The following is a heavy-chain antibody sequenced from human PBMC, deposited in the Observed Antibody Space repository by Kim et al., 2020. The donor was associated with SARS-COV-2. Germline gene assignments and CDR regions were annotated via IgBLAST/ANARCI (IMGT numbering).Heavy chain of an antibody. CDR2: IIPIFGTA. D-gene: IGHD5-18*01. CDR1: GGTFSSYA. CDR3: ARESGPRGYSYGLPVTV. Sequence: SVKVSCKASGGTFSSYAISWVRQAPGQGLEWMGGIIPIFGTANYAQKFQGRVTITADESTSTAYMELSSLRSEDTAVYYCARESGPRGYSYGLPVTVWGQGTTVTVSS. V-gene: IGHV1-69*13. J-gene: IGHJ6*02.